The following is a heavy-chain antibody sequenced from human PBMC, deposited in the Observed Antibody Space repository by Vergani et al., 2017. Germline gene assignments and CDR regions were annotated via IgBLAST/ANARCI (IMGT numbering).Heavy chain of an antibody. Sequence: EVQLLESGGGLVQPGGSLRLSCAASGFTFSSYAMSWVRQAPGKGLEWVSGISSSGGSTYSADSVTGRFTISRDNSKITLYLQMDSLRAEYTAVYFCAKVGITSCRECYYFDYWGQGTLVTVSS. D-gene: IGHD2-2*01. CDR3: AKVGITSCRECYYFDY. V-gene: IGHV3-23*01. J-gene: IGHJ4*02. CDR1: GFTFSSYA. CDR2: ISSSGGST.